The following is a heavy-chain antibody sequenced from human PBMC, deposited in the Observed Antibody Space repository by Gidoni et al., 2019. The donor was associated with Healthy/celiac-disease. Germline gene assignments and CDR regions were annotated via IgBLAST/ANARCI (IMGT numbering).Heavy chain of an antibody. V-gene: IGHV3-23*01. J-gene: IGHJ4*02. CDR2: ISGSGGST. Sequence: VQLLVSGGGLVQPGGSLRLPCAASGFPFSSYSLSWVRQAPGKGLEWVSAISGSGGSTYYAETVKGRFTISRENSKNTLYLQMNSLRAEDTAVYYCAKAPIAVEAFDYWGQGTLVTVSS. CDR3: AKAPIAVEAFDY. D-gene: IGHD6-19*01. CDR1: GFPFSSYS.